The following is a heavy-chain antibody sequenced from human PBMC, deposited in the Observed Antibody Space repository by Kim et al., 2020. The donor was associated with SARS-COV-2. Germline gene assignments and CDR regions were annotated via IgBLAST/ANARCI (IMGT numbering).Heavy chain of an antibody. D-gene: IGHD3-10*01. CDR1: GGSISSYY. Sequence: SETLSLTCTVSGGSISSYYWSWIRQPPGKGLEWIGYIYYSGSTNYNPSLKSRVTISVDTSKNQFSLKLSSVTATDTAVYYCARVYYGSGSYSPLYYYYYYMDVWGKGTTVTVSS. CDR3: ARVYYGSGSYSPLYYYYYYMDV. V-gene: IGHV4-59*01. J-gene: IGHJ6*03. CDR2: IYYSGST.